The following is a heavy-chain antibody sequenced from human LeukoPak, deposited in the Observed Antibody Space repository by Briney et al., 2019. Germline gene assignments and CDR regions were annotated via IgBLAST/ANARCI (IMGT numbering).Heavy chain of an antibody. V-gene: IGHV3-33*01. D-gene: IGHD6-13*01. CDR3: ATEVKAAAGIDTGSYYYNGMDV. Sequence: PGGSLRLSCAVSGFSFYTYGIHWVRHAPGKGLEWVAVIWNDGSNKYYADSVKGRFTISRDNSKNTPYLQMNSLRTEDTAVYFCATEVKAAAGIDTGSYYYNGMDVWGQGTTVTVSS. J-gene: IGHJ6*02. CDR1: GFSFYTYG. CDR2: IWNDGSNK.